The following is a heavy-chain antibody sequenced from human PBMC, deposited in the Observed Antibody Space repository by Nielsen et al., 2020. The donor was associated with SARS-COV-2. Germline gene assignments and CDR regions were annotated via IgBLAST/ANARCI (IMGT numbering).Heavy chain of an antibody. Sequence: LRLSCTVSGGSISSGDYYWSWIRQPPGKGLEWIGYIYYGGSTYYNPSLKSRVTISVDTSKNQFSLKLSSVTAADTAVYYCAREGTGRYCSSTSCYVFDYWGQGTLVTVSS. CDR1: GGSISSGDYY. CDR2: IYYGGST. J-gene: IGHJ4*02. CDR3: AREGTGRYCSSTSCYVFDY. D-gene: IGHD2-2*01. V-gene: IGHV4-30-4*01.